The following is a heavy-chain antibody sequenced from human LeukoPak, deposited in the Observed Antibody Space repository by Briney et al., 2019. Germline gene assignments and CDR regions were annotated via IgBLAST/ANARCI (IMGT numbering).Heavy chain of an antibody. CDR2: TNSDGSDI. D-gene: IGHD3-22*01. J-gene: IGHJ3*02. Sequence: PGGSLRLSCAASGFTLSRYWMHWVRQAPGKGLVWVSRTNSDGSDITYADSVKGRFTLSRDNATNTVYLQMDSLRDEDTAVYYCARDGDSSGYYAAFDIWGQGTMVTVSS. CDR1: GFTLSRYW. V-gene: IGHV3-74*01. CDR3: ARDGDSSGYYAAFDI.